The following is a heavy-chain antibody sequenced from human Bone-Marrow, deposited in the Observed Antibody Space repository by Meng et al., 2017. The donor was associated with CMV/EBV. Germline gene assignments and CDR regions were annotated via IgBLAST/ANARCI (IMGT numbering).Heavy chain of an antibody. CDR1: GFPFSDYY. CDR3: ARVVTMASADY. D-gene: IGHD3-10*01. J-gene: IGHJ4*02. Sequence: QVQLEECGVGFVKPGGSRTLSCAVYGFPFSDYYRSWSRQAPGKGLEWVSYISSSRSYTNYASSVKGRITISRDNAKNSLYMQMNSLRAEDTAVYCCARVVTMASADYWGQGTLVTVSS. V-gene: IGHV3-11*05. CDR2: ISSSRSYT.